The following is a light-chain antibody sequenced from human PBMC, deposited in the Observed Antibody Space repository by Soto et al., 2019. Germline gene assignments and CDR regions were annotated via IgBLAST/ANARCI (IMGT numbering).Light chain of an antibody. CDR3: QQRSNWPPIT. Sequence: EIVLTHSPGTLSLSPGERATLSFSASQSVSNYLALYQQKPGQAPRLLIYDASNRATGIPARFSGSGSGTDFTLTISSLEPEDFAVYYCQQRSNWPPITFGQGTRLEIK. V-gene: IGKV3-11*01. CDR1: QSVSNY. CDR2: DAS. J-gene: IGKJ5*01.